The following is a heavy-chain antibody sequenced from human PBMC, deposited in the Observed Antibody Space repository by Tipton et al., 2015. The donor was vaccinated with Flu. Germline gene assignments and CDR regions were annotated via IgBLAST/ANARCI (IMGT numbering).Heavy chain of an antibody. CDR2: IKSKTDGGTR. CDR3: TAGVGATDHDY. V-gene: IGHV3-15*01. D-gene: IGHD1-26*01. Sequence: SLRLSCAASGFTFSKAWMSWVRQAPGKGLEWVGRIKSKTDGGTRDFPAPVKGRFAISRDDSKNTLYLQMDSLKTEDTAVYYCTAGVGATDHDYWGQGTLVTVSS. J-gene: IGHJ4*02. CDR1: GFTFSKAW.